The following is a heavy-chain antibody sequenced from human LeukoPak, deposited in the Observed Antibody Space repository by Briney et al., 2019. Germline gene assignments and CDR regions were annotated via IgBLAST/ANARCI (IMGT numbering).Heavy chain of an antibody. D-gene: IGHD6-13*01. V-gene: IGHV4-4*02. CDR3: ARDTRYSSSWSYYGMGV. CDR2: IYHSGST. J-gene: IGHJ6*02. CDR1: GGSISSNNW. Sequence: SETLSLTCAVSGGSISSNNWWSWVRQPPGKGLEWIGEIYHSGSTNYNPSLKSRVTISVDKSKNQFSLKLSSVTAADTAVYYCARDTRYSSSWSYYGMGVWGQGTTVTVSS.